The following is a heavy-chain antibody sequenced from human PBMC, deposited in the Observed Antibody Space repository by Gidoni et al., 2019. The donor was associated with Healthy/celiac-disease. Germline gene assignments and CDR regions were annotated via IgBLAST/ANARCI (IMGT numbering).Heavy chain of an antibody. J-gene: IGHJ4*02. CDR1: GGSISSRNW. Sequence: VQLQESGPGLVKPSGTLSLTCAVSGGSISSRNWWSWVRQPPGKGLEWIGEIYHSGSTNYNPSLKSRVTISVDKSKNQFSLKLSAVTAADTAVYYCARTSSGYDYSSTPFDYWGQGTLVTVSS. V-gene: IGHV4-4*02. D-gene: IGHD5-12*01. CDR3: ARTSSGYDYSSTPFDY. CDR2: IYHSGST.